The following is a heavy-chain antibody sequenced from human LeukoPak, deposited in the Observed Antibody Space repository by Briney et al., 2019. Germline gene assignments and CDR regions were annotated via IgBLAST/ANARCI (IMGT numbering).Heavy chain of an antibody. CDR1: GFTFSSYA. CDR3: VRDLMTTVNAFDI. V-gene: IGHV3-30*04. J-gene: IGHJ3*02. D-gene: IGHD4-17*01. Sequence: GGSLRLSCAASGFTFSSYAMHWVRQAPGKGLEWVAVISYDGSNKYYADSVKGRFTISRDNSKNTLYLQMNSLRAEDTAVYYCVRDLMTTVNAFDIWGQGTMVTVSS. CDR2: ISYDGSNK.